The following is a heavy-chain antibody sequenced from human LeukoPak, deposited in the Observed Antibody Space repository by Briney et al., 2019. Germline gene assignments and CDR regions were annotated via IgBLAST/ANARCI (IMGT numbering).Heavy chain of an antibody. V-gene: IGHV3-66*01. J-gene: IGHJ3*02. CDR1: GFTVSSNY. D-gene: IGHD5-18*01. Sequence: GGSLRLSCAASGFTVSSNYMSWVRQAPGKGLEWVSVIYSGGSTYYADSVKGRFTISRDNSKNTLYLQMNSLRAEDTAVYYCARGSVDTAMAEGAFDIWGQGTMVTVSS. CDR2: IYSGGST. CDR3: ARGSVDTAMAEGAFDI.